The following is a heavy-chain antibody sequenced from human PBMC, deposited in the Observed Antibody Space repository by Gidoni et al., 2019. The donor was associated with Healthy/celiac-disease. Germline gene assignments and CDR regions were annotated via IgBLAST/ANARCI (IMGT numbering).Heavy chain of an antibody. V-gene: IGHV4-34*01. CDR2: INHSGST. CDR3: ARARSREYCSSTSCYYYYYGMDV. J-gene: IGHJ6*02. CDR1: GGSFSGYY. D-gene: IGHD2-2*01. Sequence: QVQLQQWGAGLLTPSETLSLTCAVYGGSFSGYYWSWIRQPPGKGLEWIGEINHSGSTNYNPSLKSRVTISVDTSKNQFSLKLSSGTAADTAVYYCARARSREYCSSTSCYYYYYGMDVWGQGTTVTVSS.